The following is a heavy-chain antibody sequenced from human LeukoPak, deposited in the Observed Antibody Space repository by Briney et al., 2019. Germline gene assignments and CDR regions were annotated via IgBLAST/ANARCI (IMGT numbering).Heavy chain of an antibody. J-gene: IGHJ4*02. Sequence: PGGSLRLSCAASGFTFSSYAMSWVRQAPAKGLEWVSAISGSGGSTYYADSVKGRFTISRDNSKNTLYLQMNSLRAEDTAVYYCAKVAYYYASGSYYPDDYWGQGTLVTVSS. CDR1: GFTFSSYA. CDR2: ISGSGGST. D-gene: IGHD3-10*01. V-gene: IGHV3-23*01. CDR3: AKVAYYYASGSYYPDDY.